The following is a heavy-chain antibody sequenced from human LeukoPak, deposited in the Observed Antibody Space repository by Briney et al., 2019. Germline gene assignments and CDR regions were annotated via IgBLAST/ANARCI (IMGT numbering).Heavy chain of an antibody. V-gene: IGHV3-20*04. CDR1: GFTFDDYG. J-gene: IGHJ3*01. D-gene: IGHD3-22*01. CDR2: INWNGGST. Sequence: GGSLRLSCAASGFTFDDYGMSWVRQAPGKGLEWVSGINWNGGSTGYADSVKGRFTISRDNAKNSLYLQMNSLRADDTAVYYCARLLNYLDSSGNNHDAFDLWGQGTMVTVSS. CDR3: ARLLNYLDSSGNNHDAFDL.